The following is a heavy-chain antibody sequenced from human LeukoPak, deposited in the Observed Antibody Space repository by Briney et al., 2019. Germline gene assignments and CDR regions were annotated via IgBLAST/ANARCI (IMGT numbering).Heavy chain of an antibody. V-gene: IGHV3-23*01. Sequence: GGSLRLSCAASGFTFSSYAMSWVRQAPGEGLEWVSAISGSGGSTYYADSVKGRFTISRDNSKNTLYLQMNSLRAEDTAVYYCAKHQLLWFGELRCYGMDVWGQGTTVTVSS. CDR1: GFTFSSYA. CDR2: ISGSGGST. CDR3: AKHQLLWFGELRCYGMDV. J-gene: IGHJ6*02. D-gene: IGHD3-10*01.